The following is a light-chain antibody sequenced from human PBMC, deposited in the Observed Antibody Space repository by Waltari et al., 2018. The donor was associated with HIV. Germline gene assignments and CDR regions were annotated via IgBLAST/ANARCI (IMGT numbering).Light chain of an antibody. CDR2: NDI. CDR3: QVWHYTVV. J-gene: IGLJ2*01. V-gene: IGLV3-9*01. Sequence: SYELTQPFSVSVALGQTARIPCGGNNIGTKDVHWYQQKPGQAPLLLIFNDIHRPSGVPERFSGSKSRNLATLTISGAQAGDEAAYYCQVWHYTVVFGGGTKVTV. CDR1: NIGTKD.